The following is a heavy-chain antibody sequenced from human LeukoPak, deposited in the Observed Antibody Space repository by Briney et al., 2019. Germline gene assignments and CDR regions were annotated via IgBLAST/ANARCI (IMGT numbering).Heavy chain of an antibody. D-gene: IGHD6-6*01. J-gene: IGHJ4*02. CDR3: ATVYSSRSSSRY. V-gene: IGHV3-15*01. CDR1: GLTFRNAW. CDR2: IKSTPDGGTT. Sequence: PGGSLRLSCAVSGLTFRNAWMTWVRQAPGKGLEWVGRIKSTPDGGTTDYAAPVKGRFTISRDDSKNTLYLQIISLKTEDTAVYYCATVYSSRSSSRYWGQGTLVTVSS.